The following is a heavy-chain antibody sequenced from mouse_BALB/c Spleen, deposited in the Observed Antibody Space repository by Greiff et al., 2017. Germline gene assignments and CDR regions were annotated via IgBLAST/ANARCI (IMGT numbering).Heavy chain of an antibody. CDR2: IYPGNSDT. J-gene: IGHJ4*01. CDR3: TNWAYYAMDY. V-gene: IGHV1-5*01. Sequence: VQLQQSGPELARPGASVKMSCKASGYTFTSYWMHWVKQRPGQGLEWIGAIYPGNSDTSYNQKFKGKAKLTAVTSTSTAYMELSSLTNEDSAVYYCTNWAYYAMDYWGQGTSVTVSS. CDR1: GYTFTSYW. D-gene: IGHD4-1*01.